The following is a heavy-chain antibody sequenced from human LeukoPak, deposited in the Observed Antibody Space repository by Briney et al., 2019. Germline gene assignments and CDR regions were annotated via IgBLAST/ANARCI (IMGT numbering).Heavy chain of an antibody. Sequence: SVKVSCKASGYTFTGYYMHWVRQAPGQGLEWMGWISAYNGNTNYAQKLQGRVTMTTDTSTSTAYMELRSLRSDDTAVYYCAREGFLESIDYWGQGTLVTVSS. CDR3: AREGFLESIDY. D-gene: IGHD3-3*01. CDR2: ISAYNGNT. V-gene: IGHV1-18*04. CDR1: GYTFTGYY. J-gene: IGHJ4*02.